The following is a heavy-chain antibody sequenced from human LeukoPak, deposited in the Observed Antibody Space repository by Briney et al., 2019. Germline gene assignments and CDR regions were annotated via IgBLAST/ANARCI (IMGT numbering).Heavy chain of an antibody. Sequence: GGSLRLSCAGSGFTFGGYGMHWFRQTPGKGLEWVAVIAYDGSRAFYADSVKGRFTISRDNSKNTMSVQMDDLRAEDTAVYYCTRYNNDHFDYWGQGALVTVSS. CDR3: TRYNNDHFDY. D-gene: IGHD1-14*01. CDR2: IAYDGSRA. V-gene: IGHV3-33*01. J-gene: IGHJ4*02. CDR1: GFTFGGYG.